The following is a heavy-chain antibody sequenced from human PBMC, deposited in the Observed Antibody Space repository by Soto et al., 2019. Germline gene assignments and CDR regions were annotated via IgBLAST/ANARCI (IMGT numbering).Heavy chain of an antibody. CDR1: GGSISDYY. Sequence: SETLSLTCTVSGGSISDYYWNWIRQPPGKGLEWIGYISDSGNTDYNPSLKSRLIISVDTAMNQLSLKLSSVTAADTAVYYCARGDPVFDLWGQGTLVTVSS. CDR2: ISDSGNT. V-gene: IGHV4-59*01. CDR3: ARGDPVFDL. J-gene: IGHJ4*02.